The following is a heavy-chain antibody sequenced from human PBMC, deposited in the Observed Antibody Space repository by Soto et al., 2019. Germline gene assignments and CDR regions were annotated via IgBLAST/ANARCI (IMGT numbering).Heavy chain of an antibody. CDR2: ISGSGGST. CDR1: VVTFSSCS. D-gene: IGHD5-18*01. J-gene: IGHJ4*02. V-gene: IGHV3-23*01. Sequence: WGSLRRSGAASVVTFSSCSVSWVRQAPVKGLEWVSAISGSGGSTYYADSVKGRFTISRDNAKNSLFLQMSSLRAEDTAVYYCATSLLGYSYGYDYWGQGTLVTVSS. CDR3: ATSLLGYSYGYDY.